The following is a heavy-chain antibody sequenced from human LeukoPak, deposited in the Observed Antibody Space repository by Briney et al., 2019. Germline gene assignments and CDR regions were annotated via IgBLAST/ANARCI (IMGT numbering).Heavy chain of an antibody. CDR3: ARGSIRNTMVRGVIRPYYYMDV. J-gene: IGHJ6*03. Sequence: GASVKVSCKASGYTFTSYDINWVRQATGQGLEWMGWMNPNSGNTGYAQKFQGRVTMTRNTSISTAYMELSSLRSEDTAVYYCARGSIRNTMVRGVIRPYYYMDVWGKGTTVTVPS. CDR1: GYTFTSYD. CDR2: MNPNSGNT. V-gene: IGHV1-8*01. D-gene: IGHD3-10*01.